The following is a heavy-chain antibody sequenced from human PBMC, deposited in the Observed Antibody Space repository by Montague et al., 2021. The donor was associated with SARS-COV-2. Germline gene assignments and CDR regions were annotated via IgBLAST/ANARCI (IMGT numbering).Heavy chain of an antibody. J-gene: IGHJ4*01. CDR1: GFTFSSFG. CDR2: ISYDGSNQ. CDR3: AKDLTYYAAGRYLIAYQLDY. V-gene: IGHV3-30*18. D-gene: IGHD3-10*01. Sequence: SRRLSCAASGFTFSSFGMHWVRQPPGKGLEWVALISYDGSNQNYADSVKGRFTISRDNSKNTLFLQMNSLRVEDTAVYYCAKDLTYYAAGRYLIAYQLDYWGQGSLVTVSS.